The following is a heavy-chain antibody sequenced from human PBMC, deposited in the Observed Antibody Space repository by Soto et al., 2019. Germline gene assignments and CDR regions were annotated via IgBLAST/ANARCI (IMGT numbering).Heavy chain of an antibody. CDR1: GGSISSGGYY. V-gene: IGHV4-31*03. CDR2: IYYSGST. CDR3: ARVSVTMVRGVMMGPWGWFDP. Sequence: QVQLQESGPGLVKPSQTLSLTCTVSGGSISSGGYYWSWIRQHPGKGLEWIGYIYYSGSTYYNPSLKSRVTISVDTSKNQFSLKLSSVTAADTAVYYCARVSVTMVRGVMMGPWGWFDPWGQGTLVTVSS. J-gene: IGHJ5*02. D-gene: IGHD3-10*01.